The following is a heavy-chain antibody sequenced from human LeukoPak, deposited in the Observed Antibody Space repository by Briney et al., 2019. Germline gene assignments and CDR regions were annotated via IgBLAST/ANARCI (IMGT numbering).Heavy chain of an antibody. CDR1: GFTVSSNY. CDR3: ARRYYYDSSGYYYGY. V-gene: IGHV3-66*02. D-gene: IGHD3-22*01. Sequence: GESLKISCAASGFTVSSNYMSWVRQAPGKGLEWVSVIYSGGSTYYADSVKGRFTISRDNSKNTLYLQMNSLRAEDTAVYYCARRYYYDSSGYYYGYWGQGTLVTVSS. CDR2: IYSGGST. J-gene: IGHJ4*02.